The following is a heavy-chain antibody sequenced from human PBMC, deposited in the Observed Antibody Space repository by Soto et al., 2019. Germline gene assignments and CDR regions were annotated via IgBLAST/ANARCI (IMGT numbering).Heavy chain of an antibody. CDR3: ARWERLIWNLNSDYHFDL. D-gene: IGHD1-26*01. CDR1: GFSFSRYA. J-gene: IGHJ4*02. Sequence: QVQLVESGGGVVQPGRSLRLSCVGSGFSFSRYALHWIRQAPGKGLEWVSLISYDGTNKFYADSVKGRFTISRDNSRNTLYLQMNSLQSEDTGVYYCARWERLIWNLNSDYHFDLWGQGTLVTVSS. V-gene: IGHV3-30*04. CDR2: ISYDGTNK.